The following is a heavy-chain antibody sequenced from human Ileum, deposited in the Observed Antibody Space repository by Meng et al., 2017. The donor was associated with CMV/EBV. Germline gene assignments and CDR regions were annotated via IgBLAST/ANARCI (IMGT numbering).Heavy chain of an antibody. V-gene: IGHV4-38-2*02. J-gene: IGHJ6*02. CDR3: ARITMVRGVIRGMDV. CDR2: IYHSGST. CDR1: GYSISSGYY. Sequence: SETLSLTCTVSGYSISSGYYWGWIRQPPGKGLEWIGSIYHSGSTYYNPSVKSRVTISVDTSKNQFSLKLSSVTAADTAVYYCARITMVRGVIRGMDVWGQGTTVTVSS. D-gene: IGHD3-10*01.